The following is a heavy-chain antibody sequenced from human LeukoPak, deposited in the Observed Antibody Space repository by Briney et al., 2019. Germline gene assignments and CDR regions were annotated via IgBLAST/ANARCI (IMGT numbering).Heavy chain of an antibody. CDR3: ARPTTVTAFDI. CDR2: ISAYSGNT. V-gene: IGHV1-18*01. Sequence: ASVKVSCKASGGTFSSYAVSWVRQAPGQGLEWMGWISAYSGNTNYAQKLQGRVTMTTDTSTSTAYMELRSLRSDDTAVYYCARPTTVTAFDIWGQGTMVTVSS. D-gene: IGHD4-17*01. J-gene: IGHJ3*02. CDR1: GGTFSSYA.